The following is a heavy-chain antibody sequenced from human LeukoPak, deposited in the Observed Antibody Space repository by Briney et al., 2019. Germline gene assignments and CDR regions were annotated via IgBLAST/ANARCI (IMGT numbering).Heavy chain of an antibody. D-gene: IGHD1-26*01. J-gene: IGHJ4*02. V-gene: IGHV3-74*01. CDR1: GFTFSSYW. CDR3: ARGYSGSYRIDY. Sequence: PGGSLRLSCAASGFTFSSYWMHWVRQVPGKGLVWVSRINSDGSSTSYADSVKGRFTISRDNAKNTLYLQVNSLRVEDTAVYYCARGYSGSYRIDYWGQGTLVTVSS. CDR2: INSDGSST.